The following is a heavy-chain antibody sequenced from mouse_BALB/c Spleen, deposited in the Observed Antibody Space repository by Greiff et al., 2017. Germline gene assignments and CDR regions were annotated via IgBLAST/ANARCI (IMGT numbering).Heavy chain of an antibody. CDR3: ARDQYGSTLYYYAMDY. V-gene: IGHV2-9*02. CDR2: IWAGGST. D-gene: IGHD1-1*01. CDR1: GFSLTSYG. J-gene: IGHJ4*01. Sequence: VQLQESGPGLVAPSQSLSITCTVSGFSLTSYGVHWVRQPPGKGLEWLGVIWAGGSTNYNSALMSRLSISKDNSKSQVFLKMNSLQTDDTAMYYCARDQYGSTLYYYAMDYWGQGTSVTVSS.